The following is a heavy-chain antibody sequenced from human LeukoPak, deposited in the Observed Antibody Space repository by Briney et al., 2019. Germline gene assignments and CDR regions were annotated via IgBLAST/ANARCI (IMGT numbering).Heavy chain of an antibody. Sequence: SETLSLTCTVSGGSISSYYWSWIRQPPGKGLEWIGYIHYSGSTNYNPSLKSRVTISVDTSKNQFSLKLSSVTAADTAVYYCARARWLAKLAFYWYFDLGGRGTLVTVSS. CDR2: IHYSGST. D-gene: IGHD3-3*02. V-gene: IGHV4-59*01. CDR1: GGSISSYY. J-gene: IGHJ2*01. CDR3: ARARWLAKLAFYWYFDL.